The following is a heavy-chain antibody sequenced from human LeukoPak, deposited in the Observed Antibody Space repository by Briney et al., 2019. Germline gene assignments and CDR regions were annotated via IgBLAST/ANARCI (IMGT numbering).Heavy chain of an antibody. V-gene: IGHV3-48*04. CDR1: GFTFSSYS. CDR2: ISSSSSTI. CDR3: ARAAAGTSTLLDY. D-gene: IGHD6-13*01. J-gene: IGHJ4*02. Sequence: GGSLRLSCAASGFTFSSYSMNWVRQAPGKGLEWVSYISSSSSTIYYADSVKGRFTISRDNAKNSLYLQMNSPRAEDTAVYYCARAAAGTSTLLDYWGQGTLVTVSS.